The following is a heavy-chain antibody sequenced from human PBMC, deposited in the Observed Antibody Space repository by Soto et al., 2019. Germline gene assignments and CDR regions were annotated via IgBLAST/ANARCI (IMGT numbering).Heavy chain of an antibody. CDR2: ISSSGSTI. CDR3: ARDPGYCSSTSCATSFSWFDP. J-gene: IGHJ5*02. Sequence: GGSLRLSCAASGCTFSDYYMSWIRQAPGKGLEWVSYISSSGSTIYYADSVKGRFTISRDNAKNSLYLQMNSLRAEDTAVYYCARDPGYCSSTSCATSFSWFDPWGQGTLVTVSS. V-gene: IGHV3-11*01. CDR1: GCTFSDYY. D-gene: IGHD2-2*01.